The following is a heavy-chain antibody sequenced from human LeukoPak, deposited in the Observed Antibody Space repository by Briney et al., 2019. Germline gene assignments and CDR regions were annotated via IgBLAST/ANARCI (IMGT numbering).Heavy chain of an antibody. V-gene: IGHV5-51*03. CDR1: GYSFTSYW. J-gene: IGHJ3*02. Sequence: GESLKISCKGSGYSFTSYWIGWVRQMPGKGLEWMGIIYPGDSDTRYRPSFQGQVTISADKSISTAYLQWSSLKASDTAMYYCARPMTTVTTGDAFDIWGQGTMVTVSS. CDR3: ARPMTTVTTGDAFDI. CDR2: IYPGDSDT. D-gene: IGHD4-17*01.